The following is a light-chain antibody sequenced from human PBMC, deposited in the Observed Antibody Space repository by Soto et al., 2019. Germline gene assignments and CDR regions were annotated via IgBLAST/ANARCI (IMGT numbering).Light chain of an antibody. Sequence: EIVLTQSPGTLSLSPGEIATLSCMASQSVSSFLAWYQQKPGQAPRLLIYDASHRATGIPARFSGSGPGTDFTLTISNLEPEDFAVYYCQQRGDWPLTFGGGTKVDIK. J-gene: IGKJ4*01. CDR1: QSVSSF. CDR3: QQRGDWPLT. CDR2: DAS. V-gene: IGKV3-11*01.